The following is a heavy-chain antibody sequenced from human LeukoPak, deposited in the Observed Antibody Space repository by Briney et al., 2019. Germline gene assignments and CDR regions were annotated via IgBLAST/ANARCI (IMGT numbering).Heavy chain of an antibody. CDR2: ISYDGSNK. J-gene: IGHJ3*02. CDR1: GFTFSSYS. V-gene: IGHV3-30*03. D-gene: IGHD3-22*01. Sequence: GGSLRLSCAASGFTFSSYSMNWVRQAPGKGLEWVAVISYDGSNKYYADSVKGRFTISRDNSKNTLYLQMNSLRAEDTAVYYCASTMIPIWGQGTMVTVSS. CDR3: ASTMIPI.